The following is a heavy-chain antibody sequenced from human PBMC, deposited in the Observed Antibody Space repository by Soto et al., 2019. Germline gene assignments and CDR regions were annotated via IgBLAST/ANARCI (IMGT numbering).Heavy chain of an antibody. Sequence: GASGKVSSKASWYTLFKYGIKWGRPAPGQGLEWMGWISAYNGNTNYAQKLQGRVTMTTDTSTSTAYMELRSLRSDDTAVYYCARGRPYSSGWYGLDFDYWGQGTLVTVS. CDR1: WYTLFKYG. CDR2: ISAYNGNT. D-gene: IGHD6-19*01. V-gene: IGHV1-18*01. J-gene: IGHJ4*02. CDR3: ARGRPYSSGWYGLDFDY.